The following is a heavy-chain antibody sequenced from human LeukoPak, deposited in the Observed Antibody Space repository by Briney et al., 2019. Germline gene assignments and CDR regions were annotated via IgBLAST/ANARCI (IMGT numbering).Heavy chain of an antibody. D-gene: IGHD2-2*01. CDR3: AKALQYCSSTGCYPDAFDI. J-gene: IGHJ3*02. Sequence: GGSLRLSCAASGFTFDDYAMHWVRQAPGKGLEWVSLISWDGGSRYYADSVKGRFTISRDNSRNSLYLQMNSLRAEDTALYYCAKALQYCSSTGCYPDAFDIWGQGTMVTVSS. V-gene: IGHV3-43D*04. CDR2: ISWDGGSR. CDR1: GFTFDDYA.